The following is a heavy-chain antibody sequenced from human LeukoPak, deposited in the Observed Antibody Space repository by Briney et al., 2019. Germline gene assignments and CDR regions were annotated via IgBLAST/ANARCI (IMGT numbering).Heavy chain of an antibody. CDR3: AKDISPAVAGIGRFEY. V-gene: IGHV3-9*03. CDR1: GFTFDDYA. J-gene: IGHJ4*02. D-gene: IGHD6-13*01. CDR2: ISWNSGSI. Sequence: SGRSLRLSCAASGFTFDDYAMHWVRQAPGKGLEWVSGISWNSGSIGYADSVKGRFTISRDNAKNSLYLRMNSLRVEDMALYYCAKDISPAVAGIGRFEYWGQGTLVTVSS.